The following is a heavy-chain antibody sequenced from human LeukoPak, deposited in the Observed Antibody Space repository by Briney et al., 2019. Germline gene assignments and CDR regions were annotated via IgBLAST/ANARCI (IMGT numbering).Heavy chain of an antibody. J-gene: IGHJ4*02. CDR2: IYSGGST. CDR3: ARDSDYWFDY. V-gene: IGHV3-66*01. Sequence: GGSLRLSCAASGFTVSSNHMSWVRQAPGKGLEWVSVIYSGGSTYYADSVKGRFTISRDNSKNTLYLQMNSLRAEDTAVYYCARDSDYWFDYWGQGTLVTVSS. D-gene: IGHD4-17*01. CDR1: GFTVSSNH.